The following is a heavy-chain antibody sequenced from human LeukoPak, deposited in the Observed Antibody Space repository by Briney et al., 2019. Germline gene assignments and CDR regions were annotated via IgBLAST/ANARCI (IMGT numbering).Heavy chain of an antibody. V-gene: IGHV4-30-2*01. CDR2: IYHSGST. CDR3: ARRGDCGGDCYSSFDY. D-gene: IGHD2-21*02. CDR1: GGSISSGGYS. Sequence: PSETLSLTCTVSGGSISSGGYSWSWIRQPPGKGLEWIGYIYHSGSTYYNPSLKSRVTISVDRSKNQFSLKLSSVTAADTAVYYCARRGDCGGDCYSSFDYWGQGTLVTVSS. J-gene: IGHJ4*02.